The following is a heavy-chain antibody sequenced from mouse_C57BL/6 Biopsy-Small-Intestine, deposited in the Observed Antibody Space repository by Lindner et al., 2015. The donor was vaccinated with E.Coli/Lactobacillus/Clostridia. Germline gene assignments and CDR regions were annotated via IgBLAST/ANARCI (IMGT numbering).Heavy chain of an antibody. CDR3: AKQGYALDY. CDR2: IYPRDGRT. J-gene: IGHJ4*01. Sequence: VQLQESGPELVKPGTSVKLSCKASGYTFTSYDINWVRQRPGQGLEWIGWIYPRDGRTKYNEKFKDKATLTVDTSSNTAYMEVHSLTSEDSAVYFCAKQGYALDYWGQGTPVTVSS. V-gene: IGHV1-85*01. CDR1: GYTFTSYD.